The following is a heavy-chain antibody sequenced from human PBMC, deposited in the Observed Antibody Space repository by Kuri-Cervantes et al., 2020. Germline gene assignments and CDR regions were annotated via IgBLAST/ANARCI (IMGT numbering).Heavy chain of an antibody. CDR2: IYPGDSDT. J-gene: IGHJ4*02. CDR3: ARRVAVAALDY. Sequence: KVSCKGSGCSFTSYWIGWVRQMPGKGLEWMGIIYPGDSDTRYSPSFQGQVTISADKSISTAYLQWSSLKASDTAMYYCARRVAVAALDYWGQGTLVTVSS. V-gene: IGHV5-51*01. CDR1: GCSFTSYW. D-gene: IGHD6-19*01.